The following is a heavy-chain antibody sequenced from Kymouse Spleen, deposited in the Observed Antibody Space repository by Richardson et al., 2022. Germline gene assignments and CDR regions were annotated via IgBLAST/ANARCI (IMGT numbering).Heavy chain of an antibody. Sequence: QVQLVESGGGVVQPGRSLRLSCAASGFTFSSYGMHWVRQAPGKGLEWVAVIWYDGSNKYYADSVKGRFTISRDNSKNTLYLQMNSLRAEDTAVYYCARERVIVGATLYYYYGMDVWGQGTTVTVSS. CDR3: ARERVIVGATLYYYYGMDV. CDR2: IWYDGSNK. CDR1: GFTFSSYG. V-gene: IGHV3-33*01. J-gene: IGHJ6*02. D-gene: IGHD1-26*01.